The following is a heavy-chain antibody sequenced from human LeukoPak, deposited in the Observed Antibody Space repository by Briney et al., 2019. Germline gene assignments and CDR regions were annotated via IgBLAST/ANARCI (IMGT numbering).Heavy chain of an antibody. CDR3: ARDLGDDAFDI. Sequence: PGGSLRLSCAASGFTVSSNYMSWVRQAPGKGLEWVSVIYSGGSTYYADSVKGRFTISRDNSKNTLYLQMSSLRAEDTAVYYCARDLGDDAFDIWGQGTMVTVSS. D-gene: IGHD3-16*01. J-gene: IGHJ3*02. V-gene: IGHV3-66*01. CDR2: IYSGGST. CDR1: GFTVSSNY.